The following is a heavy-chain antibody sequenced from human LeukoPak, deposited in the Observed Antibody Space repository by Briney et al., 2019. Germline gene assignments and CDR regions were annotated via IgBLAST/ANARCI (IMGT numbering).Heavy chain of an antibody. CDR3: AKGVMTTVYFDY. J-gene: IGHJ4*02. Sequence: GGSLRLSCAASGFTFSHYGMTWVRQAPGKGLEWVSAISGSGGSTYYAGSVKGRFTISRDNSKNTLYLQMNSLRAEDTAVYYCAKGVMTTVYFDYWGQGTLVTVSS. V-gene: IGHV3-23*01. D-gene: IGHD4-17*01. CDR2: ISGSGGST. CDR1: GFTFSHYG.